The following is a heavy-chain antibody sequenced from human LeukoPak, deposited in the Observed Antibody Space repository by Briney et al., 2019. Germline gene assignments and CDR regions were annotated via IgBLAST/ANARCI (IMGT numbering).Heavy chain of an antibody. D-gene: IGHD2-2*02. V-gene: IGHV4-30-4*08. CDR2: IYYSGNT. CDR3: ARDTHDYPYYMDV. J-gene: IGHJ6*03. Sequence: SETLSLTCTVSGDSISNGDFYWSWIRQSPGKGLEWIGYIYYSGNTYYNPSLESRVTISVDTSKNQFSLKLSSVTAADTAVYYCARDTHDYPYYMDVWGKGTTVTVSS. CDR1: GDSISNGDFY.